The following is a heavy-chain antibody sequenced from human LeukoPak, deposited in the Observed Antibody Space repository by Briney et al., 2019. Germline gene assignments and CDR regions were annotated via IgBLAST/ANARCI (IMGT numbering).Heavy chain of an antibody. CDR3: ARQTIVATIIGDAFDI. D-gene: IGHD5-12*01. V-gene: IGHV4-34*01. CDR2: INHSGST. CDR1: GGSFSGYY. J-gene: IGHJ3*02. Sequence: SETLSLTCAVYGGSFSGYYWSWIRQPPGKGLEWIGEINHSGSTNYNPSLKSRVTISVDTSKKQFPLKLSSVTAADTAVYYCARQTIVATIIGDAFDIWGQGTMVTVSS.